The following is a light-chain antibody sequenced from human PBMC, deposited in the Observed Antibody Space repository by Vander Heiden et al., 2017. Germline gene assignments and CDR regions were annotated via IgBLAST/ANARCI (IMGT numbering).Light chain of an antibody. V-gene: IGKV2-28*01. Sequence: DVVMTQSPRSLPVTPGEPASISCRSSQSLLSESGSTYLDWFLQKAGQSPQLLIYSVSRRASGVPDRFSGSGSGTDFKLKISRVEAEDVGLYYCMQAQQTPLTFGGGTRVDIK. CDR3: MQAQQTPLT. CDR2: SVS. CDR1: QSLLSESGSTY. J-gene: IGKJ4*01.